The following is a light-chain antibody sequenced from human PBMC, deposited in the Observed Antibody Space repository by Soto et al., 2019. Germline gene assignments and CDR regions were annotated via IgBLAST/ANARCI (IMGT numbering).Light chain of an antibody. CDR1: QSVSSN. V-gene: IGKV3-15*01. CDR3: QQYNNWPALT. J-gene: IGKJ4*01. CDR2: GAS. Sequence: EMVMTQSPATVSVSPGERATLSCWASQSVSSNLAWYQQKPGQAPRLLIYGASTRATGIPARFSGSGSGTEFTLTISSLQSEDFAVYYCQQYNNWPALTLGGGTKVEIK.